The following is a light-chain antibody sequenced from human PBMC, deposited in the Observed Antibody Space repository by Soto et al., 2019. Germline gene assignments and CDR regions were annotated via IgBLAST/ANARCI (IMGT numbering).Light chain of an antibody. Sequence: QSVLTQPPSVSGAPGQRVTISCTGSSSNIGPGYDVHWYQHLPGTAPKVLIYGNNNRPSGVPDLFSGSKSGTSASLAITGLQAEDEGDYYCQSYDSSLSAVVFGGGTKLTVL. V-gene: IGLV1-40*01. J-gene: IGLJ2*01. CDR3: QSYDSSLSAVV. CDR2: GNN. CDR1: SSNIGPGYD.